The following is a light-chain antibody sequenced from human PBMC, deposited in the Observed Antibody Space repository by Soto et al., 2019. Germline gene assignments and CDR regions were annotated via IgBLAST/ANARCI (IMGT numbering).Light chain of an antibody. J-gene: IGKJ2*01. Sequence: EIVMTQSPATLSVSPGETATLSCRASQSVFSNLAWYQQKPGQAPRLLIYGASTRATGIPARFSGSGSGTEFTLTISSLQSEDFAVYYCQQYNNWPPYTFGQRTKMEIK. V-gene: IGKV3-15*01. CDR3: QQYNNWPPYT. CDR1: QSVFSN. CDR2: GAS.